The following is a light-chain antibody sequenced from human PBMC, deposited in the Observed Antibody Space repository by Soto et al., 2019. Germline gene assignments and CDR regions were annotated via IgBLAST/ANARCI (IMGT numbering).Light chain of an antibody. J-gene: IGKJ1*01. CDR2: AAS. CDR1: QSISNH. Sequence: DIQITQSPSSLSASVEDRVIITCRASQSISNHLNWYQQKPGKAPKLLIYAASSLQSGVPSRFSGSGSGTDFTLTISSLQPEDFATYYCQQSYSTPQTFGQGTKVDIK. V-gene: IGKV1-39*01. CDR3: QQSYSTPQT.